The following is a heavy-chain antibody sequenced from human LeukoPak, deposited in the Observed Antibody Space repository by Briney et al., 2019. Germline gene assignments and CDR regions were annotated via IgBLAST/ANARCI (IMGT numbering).Heavy chain of an antibody. J-gene: IGHJ4*02. Sequence: GGSLRLSCAASGFTFSRYAMTWVRQAPGKGLEWVSAISGSGGSTYYADSVKGRFTISKDNPKNTLYLKMNSLRGEDTAVYYCAKGGGIAAAGTPFDYWGQGTLVTVSS. V-gene: IGHV3-23*01. CDR2: ISGSGGST. CDR3: AKGGGIAAAGTPFDY. D-gene: IGHD6-13*01. CDR1: GFTFSRYA.